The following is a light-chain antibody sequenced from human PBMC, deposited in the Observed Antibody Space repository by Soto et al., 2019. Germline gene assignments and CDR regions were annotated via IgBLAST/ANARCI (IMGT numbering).Light chain of an antibody. Sequence: IQMTQSPSTLSGSVGDRVTITCRASQTVRSLLAWYQQKPGKAPKLLIYKASTLKSGVPSRFSGSGSGTEFTLTISSLQPDDFATYYCQHYNSYSEAFGQGTKVDIK. V-gene: IGKV1-5*03. J-gene: IGKJ1*01. CDR1: QTVRSL. CDR2: KAS. CDR3: QHYNSYSEA.